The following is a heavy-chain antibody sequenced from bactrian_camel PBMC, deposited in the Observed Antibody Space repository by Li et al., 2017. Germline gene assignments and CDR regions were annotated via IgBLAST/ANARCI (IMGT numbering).Heavy chain of an antibody. D-gene: IGHD5*01. CDR1: GFIFSSYD. J-gene: IGHJ4*01. CDR2: MYVNEGTS. V-gene: IGHV3S40*01. Sequence: VQLVESGGGLVQPGGSLRLSCVASGFIFSSYDMSWVRQAPGKLRKGVATMYVNEGTSYYAASVKDRFIISRDNAKKTMYLQMNNVRPEDTGMYYCAARWGYCAVAAPAIKGGWRYWGQGTQVTVS. CDR3: AARWGYCAVAAPAIKGGWRY.